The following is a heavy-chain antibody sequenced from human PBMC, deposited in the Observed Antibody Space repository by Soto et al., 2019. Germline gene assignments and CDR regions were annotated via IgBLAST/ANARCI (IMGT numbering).Heavy chain of an antibody. CDR2: IIPILGTA. Sequence: QVQLVQSGAEVKKPGYSVKVSCKASGGTFSSYAISWVRQAPGQGLEWMGGIIPILGTANYAQKFQGSVTITADESTSTAYMEVISLRSEDTAVYYCARGPYYYDSSGYYYWGQGTLVTVSS. V-gene: IGHV1-69*01. CDR1: GGTFSSYA. J-gene: IGHJ4*02. D-gene: IGHD3-22*01. CDR3: ARGPYYYDSSGYYY.